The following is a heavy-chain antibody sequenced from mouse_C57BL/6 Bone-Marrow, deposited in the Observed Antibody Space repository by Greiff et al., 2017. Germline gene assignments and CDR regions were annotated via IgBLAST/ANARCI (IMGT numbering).Heavy chain of an antibody. Sequence: VQLQQSGAELVKPGASVKLSCKASGYTFTSYYMNWVKQRPGKGLEWIGMINPNNGSTNYNQKFKGKATLTVDQSSSTAYMQLSSLTSEDSAVYYCAHNYYSNRVAYWGQGTLLTVSA. CDR3: AHNYYSNRVAY. J-gene: IGHJ3*01. D-gene: IGHD2-5*01. CDR2: INPNNGST. CDR1: GYTFTSYY. V-gene: IGHV1-64*01.